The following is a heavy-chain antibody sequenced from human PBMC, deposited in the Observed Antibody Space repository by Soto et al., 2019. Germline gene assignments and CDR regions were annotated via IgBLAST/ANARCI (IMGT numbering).Heavy chain of an antibody. J-gene: IGHJ4*02. D-gene: IGHD6-19*01. CDR3: ARVGSSGWSPDY. V-gene: IGHV4-59*11. Sequence: SQTLSLTCTVSGGSISGHDWIWIRQSPGQGLEWIGHIFYSGSTNYNPSLKSRVTLSADTSKNQFSLRLSSVTAADTAVYYCARVGSSGWSPDYWGQGILVIVSS. CDR2: IFYSGST. CDR1: GGSISGHD.